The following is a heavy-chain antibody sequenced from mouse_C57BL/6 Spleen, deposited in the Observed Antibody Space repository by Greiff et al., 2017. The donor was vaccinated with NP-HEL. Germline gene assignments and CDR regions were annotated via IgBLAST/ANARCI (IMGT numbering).Heavy chain of an antibody. D-gene: IGHD1-1*01. CDR1: GYTFTSYW. J-gene: IGHJ4*01. CDR3: ARSPYYSGSRESSMDY. V-gene: IGHV1-50*01. Sequence: QVQLQQPGAELVKPGASVKLSCKASGYTFTSYWMQWVKQRPGQGLEWIGEIDPSDSYTNYNQKFKGKATLTVATSSSTAYMQLSSLTSEDSAVYYCARSPYYSGSRESSMDYWGQGTSVTVSS. CDR2: IDPSDSYT.